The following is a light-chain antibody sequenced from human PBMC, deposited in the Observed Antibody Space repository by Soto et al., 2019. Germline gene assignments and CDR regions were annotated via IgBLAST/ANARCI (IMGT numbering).Light chain of an antibody. CDR2: GAS. Sequence: EIVLTQSPGTLSLSPGARATLSCRASQSVSNNYLAWYQHKPGRAPRLLIYGASNRATGIPDRFSGSGSGTDFTLTISSLEPGDFAVYYCQQRSNWPLTFGGGTKVDIK. V-gene: IGKV3D-20*02. CDR3: QQRSNWPLT. J-gene: IGKJ4*01. CDR1: QSVSNNY.